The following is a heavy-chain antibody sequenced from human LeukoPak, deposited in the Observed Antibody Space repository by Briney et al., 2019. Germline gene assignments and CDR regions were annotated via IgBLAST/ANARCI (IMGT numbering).Heavy chain of an antibody. CDR1: GGSISSYY. D-gene: IGHD3-22*01. CDR2: IYYSGST. Sequence: SETLSLTCTVSGGSISSYYWSWIRQPPGKGLEWIGYIYYSGSTNYNPSLKSRVTISVDTSKNQFSLKLSSVTAADTAVYYCAGERDIRAHYYDTPHAFDIWGQGTMVTVSS. CDR3: AGERDIRAHYYDTPHAFDI. V-gene: IGHV4-59*01. J-gene: IGHJ3*02.